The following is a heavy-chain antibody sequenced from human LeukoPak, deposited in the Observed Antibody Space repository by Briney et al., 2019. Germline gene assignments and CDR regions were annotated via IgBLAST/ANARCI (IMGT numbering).Heavy chain of an antibody. CDR3: ARGPYYYDSSGTNWFDP. D-gene: IGHD3-22*01. J-gene: IGHJ5*02. CDR2: INPNRGGT. CDR1: GYTFTGYY. V-gene: IGHV1-2*06. Sequence: ASVKVSCKASGYTFTGYYMHWVRQAPGQGLEWMGRINPNRGGTNYAQKFQGRVTMTRDTSISTAYMELSRLRSDDTAVYYCARGPYYYDSSGTNWFDPWGQGTLVTVSS.